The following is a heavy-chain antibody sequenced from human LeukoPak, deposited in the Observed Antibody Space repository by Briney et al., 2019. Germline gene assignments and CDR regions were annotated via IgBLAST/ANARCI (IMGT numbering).Heavy chain of an antibody. J-gene: IGHJ3*02. Sequence: ASVKVSCKASGYTFTGYYMHWVRQAPGQGLECMGWINPNSGGTNYAQKFQGRVTMTRETSISTAYMELSRLRSDDTAVYYCARYPLGYSSSWYLLAFDIWGQGTMVTVSS. D-gene: IGHD6-13*01. V-gene: IGHV1-2*02. CDR3: ARYPLGYSSSWYLLAFDI. CDR1: GYTFTGYY. CDR2: INPNSGGT.